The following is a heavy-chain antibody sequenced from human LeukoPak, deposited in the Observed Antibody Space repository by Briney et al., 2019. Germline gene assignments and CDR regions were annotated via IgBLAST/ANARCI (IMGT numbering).Heavy chain of an antibody. Sequence: PGGSLRLSCAASGFTFSRYALHWVRQAPGKGLEWVAVISSDGSNKYYAGSVEGRFTISRDNYNNTLLLQMNSLRAEDTAVYYCARDLIVVVPAAIRNYYYYGMDVWGQGTTVTVSS. V-gene: IGHV3-30-3*01. D-gene: IGHD2-2*02. CDR1: GFTFSRYA. CDR2: ISSDGSNK. J-gene: IGHJ6*02. CDR3: ARDLIVVVPAAIRNYYYYGMDV.